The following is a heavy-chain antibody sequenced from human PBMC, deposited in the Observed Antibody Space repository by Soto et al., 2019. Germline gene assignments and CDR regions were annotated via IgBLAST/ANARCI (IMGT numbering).Heavy chain of an antibody. Sequence: QVQLQESGPGLVKPSQTLSLTCTVSGGSISSGGYYWSWIRQHPGKGLEWIGYISYSGSTYYNPSLESRVTISVDTSKTQCSLKLSSVTAADTAVYYCARDALSRDSIWGQGTLVTVSS. CDR3: ARDALSRDSI. D-gene: IGHD3-22*01. CDR2: ISYSGST. J-gene: IGHJ4*02. V-gene: IGHV4-31*03. CDR1: GGSISSGGYY.